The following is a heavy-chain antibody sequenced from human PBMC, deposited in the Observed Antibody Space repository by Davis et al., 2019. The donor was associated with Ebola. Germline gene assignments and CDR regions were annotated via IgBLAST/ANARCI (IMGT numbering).Heavy chain of an antibody. J-gene: IGHJ6*02. D-gene: IGHD3-10*01. CDR3: ARDNFGFGQNSYYGMDV. CDR2: ISYSGST. CDR1: GVSINNYY. V-gene: IGHV4-59*01. Sequence: SGTLSLTCTVSGVSINNYYWSWIRQPPGKGLEWIGYISYSGSTNYNPSLKSGVSISLDTTKNQVSLRVTSVTAADTAVYYCARDNFGFGQNSYYGMDVWGQGTTVIVSS.